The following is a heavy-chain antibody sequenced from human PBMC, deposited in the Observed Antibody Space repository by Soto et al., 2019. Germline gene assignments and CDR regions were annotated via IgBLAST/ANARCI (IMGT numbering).Heavy chain of an antibody. Sequence: ASVKVSCKASGYTFTSYYMHWVRQAPGQGLEWMGIINPSGGSTNYAQKFQGRVTMTRDTTISTAYMELSRLRSDDTAVYYCARDLGYYDSSGYMFDPWGQGTLVTVSS. CDR1: GYTFTSYY. V-gene: IGHV1-46*01. D-gene: IGHD3-22*01. CDR3: ARDLGYYDSSGYMFDP. J-gene: IGHJ5*02. CDR2: INPSGGST.